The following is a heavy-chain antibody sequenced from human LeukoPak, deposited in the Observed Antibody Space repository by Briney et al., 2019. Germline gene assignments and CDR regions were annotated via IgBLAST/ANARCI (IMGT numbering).Heavy chain of an antibody. CDR3: ARGYLYYFDY. D-gene: IGHD2-15*01. CDR1: GGSISSSSYY. J-gene: IGHJ4*02. V-gene: IGHV4-39*07. Sequence: SETLSLTCTVSGGSISSSSYYWGWIRQPPGKGLEWLGSIYHRGSTYYNPSLKSRVTISEDTSKNQFSLKLSSVTAADTAVYYCARGYLYYFDYWGQGTLVTVSS. CDR2: IYHRGST.